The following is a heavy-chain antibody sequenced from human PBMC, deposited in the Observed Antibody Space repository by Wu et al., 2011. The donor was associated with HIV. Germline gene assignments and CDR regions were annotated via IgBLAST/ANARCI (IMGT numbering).Heavy chain of an antibody. V-gene: IGHV5-51*01. J-gene: IGHJ5*02. CDR1: GYTFTNYW. Sequence: VQLVQSGAEVKRPGESLKISCKGSGYTFTNYWIGWVRQMPGKGLEWMGIIYPGDSDTRYSPSFQGQVTISADKSISTAYLQWSSLKTSDTAMYYCARQPPPVAADWFDPWGEGTRRSPSPQ. D-gene: IGHD6-19*01. CDR2: IYPGDSDT. CDR3: ARQPPPVAADWFDP.